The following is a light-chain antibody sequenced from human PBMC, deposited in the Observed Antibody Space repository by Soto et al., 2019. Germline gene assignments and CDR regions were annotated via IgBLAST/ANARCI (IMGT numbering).Light chain of an antibody. CDR2: EAA. CDR3: TYYTSTSTLV. V-gene: IGLV2-14*01. Sequence: QSALTQPASVSGSPGQSITISCTGTSNDIGANNYVSWYQHHPGKAPKILIDEAANRPSGVSHRFSGSKSANTASLTISGLQAEDEADYFCTYYTSTSTLVFGGGTKLTVL. J-gene: IGLJ2*01. CDR1: SNDIGANNY.